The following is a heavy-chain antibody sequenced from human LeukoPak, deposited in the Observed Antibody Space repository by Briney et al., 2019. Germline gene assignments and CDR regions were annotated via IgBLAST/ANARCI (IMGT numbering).Heavy chain of an antibody. CDR3: ARAPGYSYGSSFDY. CDR2: INPNSGGT. V-gene: IGHV1-2*04. D-gene: IGHD5-18*01. J-gene: IGHJ4*02. CDR1: GYTFTGYY. Sequence: ASVKVSCKASGYTFTGYYMHWVRQAPGQGREWMGWINPNSGGTNYAQKFQGWVTMTRDTSISTAYMELSRLRSDDTAVYYCARAPGYSYGSSFDYWGQGTLVTVSS.